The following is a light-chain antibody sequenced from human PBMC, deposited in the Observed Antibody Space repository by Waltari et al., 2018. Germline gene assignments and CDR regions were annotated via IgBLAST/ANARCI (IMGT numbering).Light chain of an antibody. CDR2: DSS. Sequence: DIVMTQSPDSLAVSLGERATINCKSSQIVLHSSNNKNYLAWYQQKPGQPPKLLIYDSSTLERGVPSRFSGDGYGTDFTFTISSLQPEDVGTYYCQQHENLPYSFGQGTKLEIK. J-gene: IGKJ2*03. CDR3: QQHENLPYS. CDR1: QIVLHSSNNKNY. V-gene: IGKV4-1*01.